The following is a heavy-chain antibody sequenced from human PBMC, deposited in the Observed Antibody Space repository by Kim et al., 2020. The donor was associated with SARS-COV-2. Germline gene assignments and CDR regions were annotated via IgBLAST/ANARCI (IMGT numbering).Heavy chain of an antibody. D-gene: IGHD5-12*01. CDR3: ARVQYSGYECYFDY. CDR2: IKQDGSEK. J-gene: IGHJ4*02. Sequence: GGSLRLSCAASGFTFSSYWMTWVRQAPGKGLEWVANIKQDGSEKYYVDSVRGRFTISRDNAKNSLYLQMNSLRAEDTAVYYCARVQYSGYECYFDYWGQGTLVTVSS. V-gene: IGHV3-7*01. CDR1: GFTFSSYW.